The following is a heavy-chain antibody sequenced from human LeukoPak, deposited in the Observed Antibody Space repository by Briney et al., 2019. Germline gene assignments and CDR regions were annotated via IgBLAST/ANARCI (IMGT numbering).Heavy chain of an antibody. J-gene: IGHJ5*02. CDR3: AADLPGGAMFDP. D-gene: IGHD3-16*01. CDR2: IVVGSGNT. V-gene: IGHV1-58*02. CDR1: GFTFSSST. Sequence: SVKVSCKASGFTFSSSTIQWVRQARGQRLEWMGWIVVGSGNTNYAQNFQERVTITRDMSTSTAYMEVSSLRSEDTAVYYCAADLPGGAMFDPWGQGTLDTVSS.